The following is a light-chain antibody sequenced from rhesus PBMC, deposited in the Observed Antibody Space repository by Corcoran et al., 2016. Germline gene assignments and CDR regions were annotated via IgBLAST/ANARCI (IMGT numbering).Light chain of an antibody. J-gene: IGKJ2*01. V-gene: IGKV1-74*01. Sequence: DIQMTQSPSSLSASLGDRVTITCRASENVNNYLNWYQQKPGKAPKLLIYEASRLQSGIPSRFSGGASGTDFTLTIRSLQSEDFATCYCQHYYSTPYSFGQGAKVEI. CDR3: QHYYSTPYS. CDR1: ENVNNY. CDR2: EAS.